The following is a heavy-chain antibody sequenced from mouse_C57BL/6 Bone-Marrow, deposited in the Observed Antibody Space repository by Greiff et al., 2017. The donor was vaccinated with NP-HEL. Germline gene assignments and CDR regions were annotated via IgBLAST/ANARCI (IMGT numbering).Heavy chain of an antibody. CDR1: GYTFTSYW. Sequence: ASGYTFTSYWMHWVKQRPGQGLEWIGNINPSNGGTNYNEKFKSKATLTVDKSSSTAYMQLSSLTSEDAAVYYCARIWSPFAYWGQGTLVTVSA. V-gene: IGHV1-53*01. D-gene: IGHD1-1*02. CDR2: INPSNGGT. CDR3: ARIWSPFAY. J-gene: IGHJ3*01.